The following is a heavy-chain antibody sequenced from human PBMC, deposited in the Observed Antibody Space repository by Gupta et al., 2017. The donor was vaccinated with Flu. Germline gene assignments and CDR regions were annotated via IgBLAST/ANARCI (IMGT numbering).Heavy chain of an antibody. J-gene: IGHJ6*02. V-gene: IGHV4-4*07. CDR1: GGSISSYY. CDR3: ARDSCWSSGWCNYYYYGMDV. CDR2: IYTSGST. Sequence: QVQLQESGPGLVKPSETLSLTCTVSGGSISSYYWSWIRQPAGKGLEWIGRIYTSGSTNYNPSLKSRVTMSVDTSKNQFSLKLSSVTAADTAVYYCARDSCWSSGWCNYYYYGMDVWGQGTTVTVSS. D-gene: IGHD6-19*01.